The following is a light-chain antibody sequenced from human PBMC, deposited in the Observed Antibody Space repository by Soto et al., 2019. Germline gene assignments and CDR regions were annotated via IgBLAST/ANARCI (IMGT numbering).Light chain of an antibody. CDR1: SSGVGGYNY. V-gene: IGLV2-14*01. J-gene: IGLJ2*01. CDR3: SSYTRSILL. Sequence: QPVLTQPASVSGSPGQSITISCTGTSSGVGGYNYVSWYQQHPGKAPKLMIYEVSNRPSGVSNRFSGSKSGNTASLTISGLQAEDEADYYCSSYTRSILLFGGGTKLTVL. CDR2: EVS.